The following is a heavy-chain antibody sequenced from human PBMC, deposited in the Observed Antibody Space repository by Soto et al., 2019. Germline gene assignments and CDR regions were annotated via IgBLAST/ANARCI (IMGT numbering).Heavy chain of an antibody. J-gene: IGHJ6*02. CDR1: GYTFISYG. D-gene: IGHD1-26*01. Sequence: SVKVNCKASGYTFISYGIVWVRQATGQGLEWMGWISTYNANTNYAQELQGRVTMTTDTSTSTVYMELRSLRSDDTAVYYCANYRYYYGVDVWGQGTTVTVSS. CDR2: ISTYNANT. V-gene: IGHV1-18*04. CDR3: ANYRYYYGVDV.